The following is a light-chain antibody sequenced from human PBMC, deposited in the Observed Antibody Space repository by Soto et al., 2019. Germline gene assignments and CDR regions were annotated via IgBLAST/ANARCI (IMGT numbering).Light chain of an antibody. J-gene: IGLJ1*01. CDR3: SSYAGTHIV. V-gene: IGLV2-8*01. CDR1: SSDIGGYNY. CDR2: DVS. Sequence: QSALTQPASVSGSPGQSITISCTGTSSDIGGYNYVSWYQQHPGKAPKLMIYDVSKRPSGVPDRFSGSKSGNTASLTVSGLQAEDEADYYCSSYAGTHIVFGTGTKVTV.